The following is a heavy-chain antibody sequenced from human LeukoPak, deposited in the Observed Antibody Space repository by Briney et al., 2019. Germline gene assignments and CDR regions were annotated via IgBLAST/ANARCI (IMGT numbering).Heavy chain of an antibody. J-gene: IGHJ4*02. V-gene: IGHV1-2*02. Sequence: ASVKVSCKASGFTFTGYFMYWVRQAPGQGVEWMGWINPNSGGTNYAQKFQGRVTMTRDTSISTAYMELSRLKSDDTAVYYCARAMGSYYPYYFDYWGQGTLVTVSS. CDR3: ARAMGSYYPYYFDY. D-gene: IGHD1-26*01. CDR1: GFTFTGYF. CDR2: INPNSGGT.